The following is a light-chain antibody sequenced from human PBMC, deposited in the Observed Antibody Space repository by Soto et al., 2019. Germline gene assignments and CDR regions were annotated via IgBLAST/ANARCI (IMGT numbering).Light chain of an antibody. V-gene: IGKV1-5*03. J-gene: IGKJ4*01. Sequence: DIQMTQSPSTLTASVGDRVTITCRASETIDSWLAWYQQKPGKAPKLLIYKATILQTGVSSRFSGSTSGTEFTLTVSSLQPDDFATYYYQQYRTYARTFGGGTKVEIK. CDR1: ETIDSW. CDR3: QQYRTYART. CDR2: KAT.